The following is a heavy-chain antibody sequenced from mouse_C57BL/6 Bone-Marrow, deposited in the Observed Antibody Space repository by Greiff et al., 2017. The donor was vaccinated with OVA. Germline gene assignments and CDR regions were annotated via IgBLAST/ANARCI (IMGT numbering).Heavy chain of an antibody. Sequence: EVNVVESGGGLVQPGDSLSLSCAASGFTFTNYYMSWVRQPPGKALEWLAFIRNKPNGSTTEYSASVKGRFTISRDNSQSILYLQMNALRAEDSATYYCARYKGRVAEDYFDYWGQGTALTVSS. CDR2: IRNKPNGSTT. J-gene: IGHJ2*01. D-gene: IGHD1-1*01. CDR3: ARYKGRVAEDYFDY. V-gene: IGHV7-3*01. CDR1: GFTFTNYY.